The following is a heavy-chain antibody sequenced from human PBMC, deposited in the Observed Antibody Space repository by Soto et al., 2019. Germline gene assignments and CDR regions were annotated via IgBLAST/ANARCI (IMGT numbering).Heavy chain of an antibody. V-gene: IGHV3-74*03. Sequence: GGFLRLSCAASGFTFGTYWMHWVRRPPGKGLVWVARITSDGSSSTYADPVQGRFTISRDNAKNTLYLQMNSLRADDTAVYYCVRHFDKWGQGTLVTVSS. CDR2: ITSDGSSS. CDR3: VRHFDK. CDR1: GFTFGTYW. J-gene: IGHJ4*02.